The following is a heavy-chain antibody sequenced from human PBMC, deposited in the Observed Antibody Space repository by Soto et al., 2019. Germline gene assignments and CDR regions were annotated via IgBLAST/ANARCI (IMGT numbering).Heavy chain of an antibody. CDR2: ITSDGRST. J-gene: IGHJ4*02. V-gene: IGHV3-74*01. D-gene: IGHD3-16*01. CDR1: GFTFSKYW. Sequence: EVQLVESGGGLVQPGGSLRLSCVASGFTFSKYWMHGVRQAPGKGLVCLSRITSDGRSTSYADSVKGRITISRDNANNPVYLQTNILSAEDTAVYYCVKRGGVDYLGQGAVVTVSS. CDR3: VKRGGVDY.